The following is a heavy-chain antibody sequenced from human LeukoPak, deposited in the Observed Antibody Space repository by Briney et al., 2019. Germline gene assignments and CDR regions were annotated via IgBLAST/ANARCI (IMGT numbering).Heavy chain of an antibody. D-gene: IGHD6-19*01. J-gene: IGHJ4*02. CDR3: AKDPRRTNGWYFFDY. V-gene: IGHV3-23*01. CDR1: GYAFSSLA. CDR2: ISDSGSIT. Sequence: GGSLRLSCAASGYAFSSLAMGWVRQAPGKGLEWVSVISDSGSITYYTDSVKGRFTISRDNSKNTLFLQMNSLGAEDTAVYYCAKDPRRTNGWYFFDYWGQGTLVTVSS.